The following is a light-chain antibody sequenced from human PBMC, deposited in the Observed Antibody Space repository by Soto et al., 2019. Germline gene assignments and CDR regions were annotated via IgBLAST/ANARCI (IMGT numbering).Light chain of an antibody. J-gene: IGKJ1*01. Sequence: DIQITQSPSTLSSCLGDRVTITCRASQSISSWLAWYQQEPGKAPKLLIYDASGLETGVPSRFSGSGSGTEFTLTISSLQPDDFATYYCQQYNRYSRTFGQGTKVDI. V-gene: IGKV1-5*01. CDR3: QQYNRYSRT. CDR1: QSISSW. CDR2: DAS.